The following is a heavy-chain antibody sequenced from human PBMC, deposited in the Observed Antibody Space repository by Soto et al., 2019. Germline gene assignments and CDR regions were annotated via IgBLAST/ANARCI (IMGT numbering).Heavy chain of an antibody. CDR1: GFTFSNFA. CDR2: ISNSGGGT. V-gene: IGHV3-23*01. J-gene: IGHJ4*02. Sequence: EVQLLESGGDLVQPGGSLRLSCTASGFTFSNFAMNWVRQAPGKGLEWVSAISNSGGGTYYADSVRGRFTISRDNSKNTVYLQMRSLRVEDTAIYFCAKDLCRMHGSGSDHWGLGALVTVSS. D-gene: IGHD3-10*01. CDR3: AKDLCRMHGSGSDH.